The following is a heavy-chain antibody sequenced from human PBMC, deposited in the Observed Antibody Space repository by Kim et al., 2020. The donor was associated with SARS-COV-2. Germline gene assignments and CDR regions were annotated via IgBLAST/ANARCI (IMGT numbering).Heavy chain of an antibody. CDR1: GFTFDDYA. V-gene: IGHV3-9*01. J-gene: IGHJ2*01. CDR3: AKEDWSSGYFDL. D-gene: IGHD2-21*01. Sequence: GGSLRLSCAASGFTFDDYAMHWVRQAPGKGLEWVSGISWNSGSIGYADSVKGRFTISRDNAKNSLYLQMNSLRAEDTALYYCAKEDWSSGYFDLWGRGTLVTVSS. CDR2: ISWNSGSI.